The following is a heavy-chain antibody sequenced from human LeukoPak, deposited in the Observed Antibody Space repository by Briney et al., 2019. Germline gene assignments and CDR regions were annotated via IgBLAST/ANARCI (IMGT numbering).Heavy chain of an antibody. D-gene: IGHD3-16*01. Sequence: GTSLRLPCVASGFTFSNYGMHWVRQAPGKGLEWVATITHDGSSEYYADSVKDRFTVSRDNSKNTLYLQMSSLKTEDTAVYYCAKRGDGGHKSLEYWGQGTLVIVSS. CDR1: GFTFSNYG. CDR3: AKRGDGGHKSLEY. V-gene: IGHV3-30*18. J-gene: IGHJ4*02. CDR2: ITHDGSSE.